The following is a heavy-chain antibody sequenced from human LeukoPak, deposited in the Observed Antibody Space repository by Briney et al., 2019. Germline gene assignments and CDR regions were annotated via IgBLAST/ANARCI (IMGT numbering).Heavy chain of an antibody. D-gene: IGHD1-26*01. Sequence: ASVKVSCKASGYNFISYYMHWVRQAPGQGLEWMGIINPSGGSTSHAQKFQDRVTMTRDTSTSTVYMELSSLKSEDTAVYYCAREDVVLVGAVRYYYYGMDVWGQGTTVTVSS. J-gene: IGHJ6*02. V-gene: IGHV1-46*01. CDR3: AREDVVLVGAVRYYYYGMDV. CDR2: INPSGGST. CDR1: GYNFISYY.